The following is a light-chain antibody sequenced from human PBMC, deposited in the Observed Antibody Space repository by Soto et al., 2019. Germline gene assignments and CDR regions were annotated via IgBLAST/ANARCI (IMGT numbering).Light chain of an antibody. J-gene: IGLJ1*01. V-gene: IGLV2-8*01. CDR2: EVS. CDR1: SSDVGGYDY. CDR3: SSYAGNTKGV. Sequence: QSVLTQPPSASGSPGQSVTISCTGTSSDVGGYDYVSWYQQHPGKAPKLMIFEVSKRPSGVPDRFSGSKSGNTASLTVSGLQAEDEADYYSSSYAGNTKGVFGTGTKVTVL.